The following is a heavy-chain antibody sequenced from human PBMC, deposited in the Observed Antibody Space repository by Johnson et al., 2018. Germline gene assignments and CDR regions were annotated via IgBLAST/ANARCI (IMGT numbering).Heavy chain of an antibody. V-gene: IGHV1-69*12. CDR2: IIPIFGTT. Sequence: QVQLVESRAEVKKPGSSVKVSCKASGGTFSSYAISWVRQAPGQGLEWMGGIIPIFGTTNYAQKFQGRVTITADESTSTAYMELSSLRSEDTGVYYCARDTYYYDSSGYYIGCDAFDIWGQGTMVTVSS. J-gene: IGHJ3*02. CDR1: GGTFSSYA. CDR3: ARDTYYYDSSGYYIGCDAFDI. D-gene: IGHD3-22*01.